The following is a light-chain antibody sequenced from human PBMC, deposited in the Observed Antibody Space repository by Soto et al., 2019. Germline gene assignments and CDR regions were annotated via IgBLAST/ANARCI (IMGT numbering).Light chain of an antibody. CDR2: WAS. Sequence: DIMMTQSPDSLAVSLGERATITCKSSRSVLYSSNNKNYLAWYQQKKPGQPPKLLIYWASTRESGVPDRFSGSGSGTDFTLTISSLQAEDVAVYYCHQYYSAPYTFGQGTK. J-gene: IGKJ2*01. CDR3: HQYYSAPYT. CDR1: RSVLYSSNNKNY. V-gene: IGKV4-1*01.